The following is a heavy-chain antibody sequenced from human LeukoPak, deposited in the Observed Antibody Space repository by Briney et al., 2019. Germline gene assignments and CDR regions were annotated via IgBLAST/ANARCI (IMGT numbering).Heavy chain of an antibody. J-gene: IGHJ5*02. CDR1: GASVSTRNYY. CDR2: VYYSGST. CDR3: ARDLYGSGSFLPESP. D-gene: IGHD3-10*01. Sequence: PSETLSLTCTVSGASVSTRNYYWSWIRQPPGKGLEWNVYVYYSGSTNYNPSLQSRVTMSVDTSKNQFSLKLTSLTAADTAVYYCARDLYGSGSFLPESPWGQGTLVTVSS. V-gene: IGHV4-61*01.